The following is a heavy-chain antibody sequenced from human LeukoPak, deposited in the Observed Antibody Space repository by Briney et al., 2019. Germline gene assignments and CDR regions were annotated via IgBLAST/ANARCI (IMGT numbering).Heavy chain of an antibody. D-gene: IGHD3-22*01. Sequence: PGGSLRLSCAASGFTFSSYSMNRVRQAPGKGLEWVSYISSSSSTIYYADSVKGRFAISRDNAKNSLYLQMNSLRAEDTAVYYCARGSSGYYSPGWDIWGQGTMVTVSS. V-gene: IGHV3-48*01. CDR2: ISSSSSTI. CDR3: ARGSSGYYSPGWDI. CDR1: GFTFSSYS. J-gene: IGHJ3*02.